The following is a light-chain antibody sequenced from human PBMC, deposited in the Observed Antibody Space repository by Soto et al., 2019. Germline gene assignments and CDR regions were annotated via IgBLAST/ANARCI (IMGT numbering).Light chain of an antibody. CDR3: QQYNNWPPIS. J-gene: IGKJ5*01. V-gene: IGKV3-15*01. CDR2: GAS. CDR1: QSVSSN. Sequence: EIVMPQSPATLSVSPRERATLSCRASQSVSSNLAWYQQKPGQAPRLLIYGASTRASGIPARLSGSGSGTEFTLPISSLQSEDFGVYYCQQYNNWPPISFGQGTRLEIK.